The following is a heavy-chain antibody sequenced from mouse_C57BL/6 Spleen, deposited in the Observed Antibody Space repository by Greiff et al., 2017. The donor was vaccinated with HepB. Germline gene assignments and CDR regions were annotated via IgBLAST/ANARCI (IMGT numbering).Heavy chain of an antibody. J-gene: IGHJ4*01. D-gene: IGHD1-1*01. CDR1: GYSITSGYD. CDR3: ARAGNYYGSRDAMDY. Sequence: VQLQQSGPGMVKPSQSLSLTCTVTGYSITSGYDWHWIRHFPGNKLEWMGYISYSGSTNYNPSLKSRISITHDTSKNHFFLKLNSVTTEDTATYYCARAGNYYGSRDAMDYWGQGTSVTVSS. CDR2: ISYSGST. V-gene: IGHV3-1*01.